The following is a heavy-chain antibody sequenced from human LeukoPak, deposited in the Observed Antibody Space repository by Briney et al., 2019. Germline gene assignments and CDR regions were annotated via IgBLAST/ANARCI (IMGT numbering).Heavy chain of an antibody. Sequence: SETLSLTCTVSGGSISSYYWSWIRQPPGKGLEWIGYIYYSGSTNYNPSLKSRVTISVDTSKNQFSLKLSSVTAADTAVYYCARLRYCGGDCYSRAGWFDPWGQGTLVTVSS. J-gene: IGHJ5*02. V-gene: IGHV4-59*01. CDR2: IYYSGST. CDR3: ARLRYCGGDCYSRAGWFDP. CDR1: GGSISSYY. D-gene: IGHD2-21*02.